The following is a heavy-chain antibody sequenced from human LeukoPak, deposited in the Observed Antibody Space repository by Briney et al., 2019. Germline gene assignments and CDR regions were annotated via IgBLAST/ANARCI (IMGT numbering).Heavy chain of an antibody. J-gene: IGHJ6*02. CDR3: ARDLVYRLTARNFYGMDV. CDR1: GFTFSTYG. V-gene: IGHV3-23*01. CDR2: ITASGDGT. Sequence: GGSLRLSCAASGFTFSTYGMSWVRQAPGKGLQRVSGITASGDGTYYADSVNGRFTISRDNSKNTVYLQMNSLRAEDTAVYYCARDLVYRLTARNFYGMDVWGLGTTVTVSS. D-gene: IGHD1-26*01.